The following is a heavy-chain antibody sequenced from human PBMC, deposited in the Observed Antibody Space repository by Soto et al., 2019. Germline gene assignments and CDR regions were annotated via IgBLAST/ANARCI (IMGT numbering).Heavy chain of an antibody. V-gene: IGHV3-21*01. J-gene: IGHJ3*02. CDR2: ISSSSSYI. CDR1: GFTFSSYS. D-gene: IGHD6-6*01. Sequence: PGGSLRLSCAASGFTFSSYSMNWVRQAPGKGLEWVSSISSSSSYIYYADSVKGRFTISRDNAKNSLYLQMNSLRAEDTAVYYCARDMIKGYSSSSFFPDIWGQGTMVTV. CDR3: ARDMIKGYSSSSFFPDI.